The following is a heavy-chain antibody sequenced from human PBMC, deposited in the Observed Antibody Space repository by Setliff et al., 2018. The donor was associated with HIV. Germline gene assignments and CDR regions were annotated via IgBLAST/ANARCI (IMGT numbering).Heavy chain of an antibody. CDR1: GHSFTTYT. CDR3: ARIWGIPPLYYFDY. D-gene: IGHD3-16*01. Sequence: VASVKVSCKASGHSFTTYTMHWVRQAPGQRLEWMGWIHAGNGYTKYSQKFQGRVTFTRDTSASAAYMDLSSLRSEDTAVYYCARIWGIPPLYYFDYWGQGTLVTVSS. V-gene: IGHV1-3*01. J-gene: IGHJ4*02. CDR2: IHAGNGYT.